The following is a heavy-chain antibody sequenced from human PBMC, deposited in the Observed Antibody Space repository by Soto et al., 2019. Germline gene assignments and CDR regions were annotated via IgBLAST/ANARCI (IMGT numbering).Heavy chain of an antibody. CDR3: ARESAGSGRNNWFDP. D-gene: IGHD3-10*01. Sequence: SETRSLTCSVSGGSIGSYYWSWVRQPPGKGLEWIGFIHFSGDTKYNPSLKSRVIISVDMSQNQLSLKLTSVTAADTAVYYCARESAGSGRNNWFDPRGQGVLVTVSS. J-gene: IGHJ5*02. CDR1: GGSIGSYY. V-gene: IGHV4-59*01. CDR2: IHFSGDT.